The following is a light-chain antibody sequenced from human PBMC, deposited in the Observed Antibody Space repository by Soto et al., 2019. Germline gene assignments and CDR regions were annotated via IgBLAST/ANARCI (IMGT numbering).Light chain of an antibody. CDR2: DVG. CDR3: SSYTSSVHYV. J-gene: IGLJ1*01. Sequence: QSVLTQPASVSGSPGQSITISCTGTSSDVGGYNYVSWYQQHPGKAPKLMIYDVGNRPSGVSNRFSGSKSGNTASLTISGLQAEDEADYYCSSYTSSVHYVFGTGTKVTV. CDR1: SSDVGGYNY. V-gene: IGLV2-14*01.